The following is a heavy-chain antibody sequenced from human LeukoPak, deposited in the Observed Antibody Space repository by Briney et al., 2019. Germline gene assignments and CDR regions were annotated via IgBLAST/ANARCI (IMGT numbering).Heavy chain of an antibody. Sequence: PGGSLRLSCAASGFTFSSYAMSWVRQAPGKGLEWVSAISGSGGSTYYADSVKGHFTIFRDNSKSMLYLQMNSVRAEDTAVYYCAKAGSKWYRGNDCTYWGQGTLVTVSS. CDR3: AKAGSKWYRGNDCTY. J-gene: IGHJ4*02. CDR2: ISGSGGST. D-gene: IGHD1-1*01. V-gene: IGHV3-23*01. CDR1: GFTFSSYA.